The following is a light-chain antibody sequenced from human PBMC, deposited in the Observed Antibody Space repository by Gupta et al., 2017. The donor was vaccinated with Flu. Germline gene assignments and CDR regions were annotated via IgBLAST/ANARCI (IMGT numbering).Light chain of an antibody. CDR3: QTWGTGLGV. Sequence: QVVLTHSPPASASLGASVNLTCTLSSGYSTYAIVWHQLQPEKGPRYLMKIDGDGSHTKADGIPDRFSGSSSGTERFLTISSLQSEDEADYYCQTWGTGLGVFGGGTKLTVL. CDR1: SGYSTYA. V-gene: IGLV4-69*01. CDR2: IDGDGSH. J-gene: IGLJ3*02.